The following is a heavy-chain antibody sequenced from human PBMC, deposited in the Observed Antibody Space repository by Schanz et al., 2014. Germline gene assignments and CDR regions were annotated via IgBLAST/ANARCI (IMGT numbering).Heavy chain of an antibody. D-gene: IGHD3-22*01. CDR3: ARPPHDSSGYYPFDY. CDR1: GFTFSNYW. J-gene: IGHJ4*02. Sequence: EVQLVESGGGLVQPGGSLRLSCVASGFTFSNYWMTWVRQAPGKGLEWVANIKQDESEKYYVDSVKGRFTISRDNAKNTLYLQMNSLRAEDTAVYYCARPPHDSSGYYPFDYWGQGTLVTVSS. V-gene: IGHV3-7*02. CDR2: IKQDESEK.